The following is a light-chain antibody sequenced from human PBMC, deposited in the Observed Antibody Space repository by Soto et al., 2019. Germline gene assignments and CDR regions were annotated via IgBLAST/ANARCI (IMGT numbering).Light chain of an antibody. CDR3: QQYGSLWT. J-gene: IGKJ1*01. V-gene: IGKV3-20*01. CDR1: QTVSSTY. CDR2: GAS. Sequence: VLTQSPATLSLSPGERATLSCRASQTVSSTYFAWYQQRPGQAPRLLIFGASSRATGIPDRFSGSGSGTDFTLTISGLEPEDSAVYYCQQYGSLWTFGQGTKVEI.